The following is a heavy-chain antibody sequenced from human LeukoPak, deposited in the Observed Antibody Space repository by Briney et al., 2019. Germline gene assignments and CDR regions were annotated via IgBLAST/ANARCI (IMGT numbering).Heavy chain of an antibody. CDR2: IYYSGST. V-gene: IGHV4-39*01. Sequence: SETLSLTCTVSGGSISSSSYYWGWIRQPPGKGLEWIGSIYYSGSTYYNPSLKSRVTISVDTSKNQFSLKLSSVTAADTAVYYCARHRVEMATMSCAFDIWGQGTMVTVSS. J-gene: IGHJ3*02. D-gene: IGHD5-24*01. CDR1: GGSISSSSYY. CDR3: ARHRVEMATMSCAFDI.